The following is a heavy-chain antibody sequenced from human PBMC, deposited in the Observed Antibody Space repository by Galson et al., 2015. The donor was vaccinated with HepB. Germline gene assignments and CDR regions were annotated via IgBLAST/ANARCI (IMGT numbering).Heavy chain of an antibody. CDR3: ARDEWHYDSSGYYYYYGMDV. Sequence: SLRLSCAASRFTFSSYSMNWVRQAPGKGLEWVSYISSSSTIYYADSVKGRFTISRDNAKNSLYLQMNSLRAEDTAVYYCARDEWHYDSSGYYYYYGMDVWGQGTTVTVSS. D-gene: IGHD3-22*01. CDR2: ISSSSTI. V-gene: IGHV3-48*04. CDR1: RFTFSSYS. J-gene: IGHJ6*02.